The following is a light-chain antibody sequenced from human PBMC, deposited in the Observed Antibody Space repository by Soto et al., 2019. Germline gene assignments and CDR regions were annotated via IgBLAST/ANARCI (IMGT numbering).Light chain of an antibody. CDR2: GAS. CDR3: QQYGCSLT. J-gene: IGKJ4*01. CDR1: QSVSSSY. Sequence: DIVLTQSPGTLSLSPGERATLSCRASQSVSSSYLACYQQKPGQAPRLLIYGASSRATGIPDMFSGRGSASDFTLTISRLEHEDFALYYCQQYGCSLTFGGGTKVEIK. V-gene: IGKV3-20*01.